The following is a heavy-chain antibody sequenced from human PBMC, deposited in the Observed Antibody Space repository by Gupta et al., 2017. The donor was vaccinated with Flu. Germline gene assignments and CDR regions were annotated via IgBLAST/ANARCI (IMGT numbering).Heavy chain of an antibody. CDR1: GFTFSRFG. CDR3: ARGFFYDGSAYFLSGALDV. CDR2: ILFDGSDK. D-gene: IGHD3-22*01. V-gene: IGHV3-33*05. J-gene: IGHJ6*02. Sequence: QVEVVESGGGVVQPGGSLRLSCAASGFTFSRFGMHWVRQAPGKGLECVAHILFDGSDKFYADSVKGRFTISRDNSENTLYLQMNSLRLEDTAVYYCARGFFYDGSAYFLSGALDVWGQGTTVTVSS.